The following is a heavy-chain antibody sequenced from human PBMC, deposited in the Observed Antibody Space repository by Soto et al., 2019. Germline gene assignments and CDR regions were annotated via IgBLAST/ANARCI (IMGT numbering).Heavy chain of an antibody. D-gene: IGHD3-10*01. CDR1: GFTLSSYA. J-gene: IGHJ4*02. V-gene: IGHV3-23*01. CDR3: AKDLRYYYGSGSYYTL. CDR2: ISGSGGST. Sequence: GGSLRLSCAASGFTLSSYAMILVRQAPGKGLEWVSAISGSGGSTYYADSVKGRFTISRDNSKNTLYLQMNSLRAEDTAVYYCAKDLRYYYGSGSYYTLGGQGTLVTVSS.